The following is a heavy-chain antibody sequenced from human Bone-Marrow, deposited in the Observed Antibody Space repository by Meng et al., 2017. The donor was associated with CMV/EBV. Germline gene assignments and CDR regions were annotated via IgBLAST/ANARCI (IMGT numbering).Heavy chain of an antibody. D-gene: IGHD4-23*01. V-gene: IGHV3-30-3*01. J-gene: IGHJ6*02. CDR2: ISYDGSNK. CDR1: GFTFSSYA. Sequence: GESLKISCAASGFTFSSYAMHWVRQAPGKGLEWVAVISYDGSNKYYADSVKGRFTISRDNSKNTLYLQMNSLRAEDTAVYYCARSGNSEYNYYGMDVWGQGTTVAASS. CDR3: ARSGNSEYNYYGMDV.